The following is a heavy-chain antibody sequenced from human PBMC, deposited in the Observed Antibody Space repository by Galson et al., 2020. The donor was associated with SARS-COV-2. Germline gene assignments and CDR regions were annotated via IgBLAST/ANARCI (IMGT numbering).Heavy chain of an antibody. V-gene: IGHV3-66*01. CDR1: GFTVSSNY. CDR3: ARDSGHYYDSSGYWKDAFDI. Sequence: QASETLSLTCAASGFTVSSNYMSWVRQAPGKGLEWVSVIYSGGSTYYADSVKGRFTISRDNSKNTLYLQMNSLRAEDTAVYYCARDSGHYYDSSGYWKDAFDIWGQGTMVTVSS. CDR2: IYSGGST. D-gene: IGHD3-22*01. J-gene: IGHJ3*02.